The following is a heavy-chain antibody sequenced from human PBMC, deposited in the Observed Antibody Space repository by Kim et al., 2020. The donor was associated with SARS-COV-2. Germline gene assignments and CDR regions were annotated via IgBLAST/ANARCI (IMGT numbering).Heavy chain of an antibody. Sequence: GGSLRLSCAASGFSFSSYGLHWVRQAPGKGLEWVAYISYDASDKFYADSVKGRFTISRDNSRNTLYLQTNSLRVDDTAVFYCARGPVDPKDGWYFDLWGRGTLVPVSS. J-gene: IGHJ2*01. D-gene: IGHD5-12*01. CDR2: ISYDASDK. CDR1: GFSFSSYG. CDR3: ARGPVDPKDGWYFDL. V-gene: IGHV3-33*01.